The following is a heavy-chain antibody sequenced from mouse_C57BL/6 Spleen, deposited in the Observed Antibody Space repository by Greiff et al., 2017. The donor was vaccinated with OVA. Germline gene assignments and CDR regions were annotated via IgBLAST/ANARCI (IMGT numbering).Heavy chain of an antibody. V-gene: IGHV1-80*01. J-gene: IGHJ4*01. Sequence: VQLQQSGAELVKPGASVKISCKASGYAFSSYWMNWMKQRPGKGLEWIGQIYPGDGDTNYNGKFKGKATLTADKSSSTAYMQLSSLTSEDSAVYFCARDQGKGYAMDYWGQGTSVTVSS. CDR2: IYPGDGDT. D-gene: IGHD2-1*01. CDR1: GYAFSSYW. CDR3: ARDQGKGYAMDY.